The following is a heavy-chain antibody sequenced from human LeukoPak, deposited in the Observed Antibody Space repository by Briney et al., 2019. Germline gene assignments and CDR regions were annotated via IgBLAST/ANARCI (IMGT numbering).Heavy chain of an antibody. D-gene: IGHD6-25*01. V-gene: IGHV4-34*01. CDR3: ARGDVKSGAFDI. Sequence: SETLSLTCAVYGGSFSGYYWSWIRQPPGKGLEWIGEINHSGSTNYNPSLKSRVTISVDTSKHQFSLKLSSVTAADTAVYYCARGDVKSGAFDIWGQGTMVTVSS. CDR2: INHSGST. CDR1: GGSFSGYY. J-gene: IGHJ3*02.